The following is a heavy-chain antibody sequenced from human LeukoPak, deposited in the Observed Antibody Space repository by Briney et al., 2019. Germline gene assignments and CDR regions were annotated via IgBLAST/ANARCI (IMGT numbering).Heavy chain of an antibody. CDR1: GGSFSGYY. D-gene: IGHD3-10*01. CDR2: INHSGST. V-gene: IGHV4-34*01. J-gene: IGHJ4*02. Sequence: PSETLSLTCAVYGGSFSGYYWSWIRQPPGKGLEWIGEINHSGSTNYNPSLKSRVTISVDTSKNQFSLKLSSVTAADTAVYYCARSSGFGVANYFDYWGQGTLVTVSS. CDR3: ARSSGFGVANYFDY.